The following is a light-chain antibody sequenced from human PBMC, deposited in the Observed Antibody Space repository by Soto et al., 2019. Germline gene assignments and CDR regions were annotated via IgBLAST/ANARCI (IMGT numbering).Light chain of an antibody. V-gene: IGKV3-11*01. CDR3: QQRSNWPLT. Sequence: EIVLTQSPATLSLSPGERATISCRASQSVSSYLAWYQQKPGQAPRLLIYDASNRDTGIPARFSGSGSGKNFTLTISSLEPEDFAVYYCQQRSNWPLTFGGGTKVDIK. CDR1: QSVSSY. J-gene: IGKJ4*01. CDR2: DAS.